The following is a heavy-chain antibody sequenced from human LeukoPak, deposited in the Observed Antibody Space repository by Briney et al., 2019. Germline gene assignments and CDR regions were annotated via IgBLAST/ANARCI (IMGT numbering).Heavy chain of an antibody. CDR3: ARGVVVTAMDFYYFDY. J-gene: IGHJ4*02. CDR2: ISSSSSTI. V-gene: IGHV3-48*01. Sequence: GGSLRLSCAASGFTFSSYSINCVRQAPGKGLEWVSYISSSSSTIYYADSVKGRFTISRDNAKNSLYLQMNRLRAEDTAVYYCARGVVVTAMDFYYFDYWGQGTLVTVSS. D-gene: IGHD2-21*02. CDR1: GFTFSSYS.